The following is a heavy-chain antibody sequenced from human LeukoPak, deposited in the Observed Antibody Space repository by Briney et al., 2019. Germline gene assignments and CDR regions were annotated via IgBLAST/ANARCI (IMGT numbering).Heavy chain of an antibody. J-gene: IGHJ6*02. CDR2: SYSTGYT. V-gene: IGHV3-21*04. CDR1: GFTFSWYS. D-gene: IGHD1-26*01. Sequence: GGSLRLSCAASGFTFSWYSMNWVRQAPGKGLEWVSASYSTGYTYYADSVKGRFTMFRDNSENPVYLEMSSLRAEDSAMYYCVRGEKDYYYGLDVWGQGTTVTVSS. CDR3: VRGEKDYYYGLDV.